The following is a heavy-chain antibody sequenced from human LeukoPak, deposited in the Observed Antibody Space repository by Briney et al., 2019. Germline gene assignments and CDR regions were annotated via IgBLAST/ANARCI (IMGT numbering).Heavy chain of an antibody. V-gene: IGHV3-72*01. Sequence: PGGALRLSCAASGFSLSGHWMDLVRPAPGKGVGLLGRIKNKADSYTTYYAASVKGRFIIFRDDSKNSVYLQMNSLKTEDTAVYYCADYGSGSWPAAYWGQGTLVTVSS. CDR3: ADYGSGSWPAAY. D-gene: IGHD3-10*01. J-gene: IGHJ4*02. CDR2: IKNKADSYTT. CDR1: GFSLSGHW.